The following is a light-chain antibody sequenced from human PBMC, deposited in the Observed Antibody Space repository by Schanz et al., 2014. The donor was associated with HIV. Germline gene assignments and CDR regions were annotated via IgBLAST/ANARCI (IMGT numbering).Light chain of an antibody. V-gene: IGLV2-14*01. CDR3: CSYAGRYTFYV. CDR1: SSDVGGYNY. J-gene: IGLJ1*01. Sequence: QSALTQPASVSGSPGQSITISCTGTSSDVGGYNYVSWYQQHPGKAPKLMIYDVSNRPSGVSNRFSGSKSGNTASLTISGLQAEDEADYYCCSYAGRYTFYVFGTGTKVTVL. CDR2: DVS.